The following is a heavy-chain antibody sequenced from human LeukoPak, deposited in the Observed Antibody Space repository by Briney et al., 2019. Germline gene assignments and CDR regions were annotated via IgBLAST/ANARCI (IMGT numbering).Heavy chain of an antibody. Sequence: TGGSLRLSCTGSGFTFGDSALSWVRQPPGKGLEWVGFIKSKAYGGTTEYAASVKGRFTISRDDSKSIAFLQMNSLRAEDTAVYYCAKARTYYYDSSRCYFDYWGQGTLVTVSS. CDR1: GFTFGDSA. V-gene: IGHV3-49*04. D-gene: IGHD3-22*01. J-gene: IGHJ4*02. CDR2: IKSKAYGGTT. CDR3: AKARTYYYDSSRCYFDY.